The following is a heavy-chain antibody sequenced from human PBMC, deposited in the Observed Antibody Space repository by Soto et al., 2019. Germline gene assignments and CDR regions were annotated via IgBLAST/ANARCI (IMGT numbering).Heavy chain of an antibody. Sequence: GGSLRLSCAASVFTFSSYAMHLVRQAPGKGLECVSVISYDGSNKYYADSVKGRFTISRDNSKNTLYLQMNSLRAEDTAVYYGARDRAIAGAGTENYYYYGMDGWGQGTKVTVSS. CDR1: VFTFSSYA. V-gene: IGHV3-30-3*01. CDR3: ARDRAIAGAGTENYYYYGMDG. CDR2: ISYDGSNK. D-gene: IGHD6-19*01. J-gene: IGHJ6*01.